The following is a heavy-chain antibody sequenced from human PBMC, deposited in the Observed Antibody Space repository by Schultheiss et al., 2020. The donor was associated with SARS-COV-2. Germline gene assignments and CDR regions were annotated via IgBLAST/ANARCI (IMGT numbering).Heavy chain of an antibody. Sequence: GESLKISCAASGFTFSSYGMHWVRQAPGKGLEWVAVIWYDGSNKYYADSVKGRFTISRDNSKNTLYLQMNSLRAEDTAVYYCARGSSWGGDYGWGQGTLVTVSS. CDR3: ARGSSWGGDYG. J-gene: IGHJ4*02. CDR2: IWYDGSNK. D-gene: IGHD4-17*01. V-gene: IGHV3-33*01. CDR1: GFTFSSYG.